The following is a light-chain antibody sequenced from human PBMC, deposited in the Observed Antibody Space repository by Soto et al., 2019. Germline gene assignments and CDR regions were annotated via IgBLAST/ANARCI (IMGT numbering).Light chain of an antibody. CDR2: EVG. Sequence: QSVLTQPASVSGSPGQSITISCTGTSSDVGGYNYVSWYQQHPGKAPKLMIYEVGNRPSGVSNRFSGSKSGNTASLTISGLQAEDEADYYCSSYTSSSVVFGGGTQLTVL. CDR1: SSDVGGYNY. V-gene: IGLV2-14*01. J-gene: IGLJ2*01. CDR3: SSYTSSSVV.